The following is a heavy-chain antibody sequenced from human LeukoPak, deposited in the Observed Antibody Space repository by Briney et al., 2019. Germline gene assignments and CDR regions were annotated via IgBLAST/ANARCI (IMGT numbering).Heavy chain of an antibody. J-gene: IGHJ4*02. CDR2: INPSGGST. CDR1: GYTFTSYY. V-gene: IGHV1-46*01. CDR3: ARDPDTAMVIGSYYFDY. D-gene: IGHD5-18*01. Sequence: ASVKVSCKASGYTFTSYYMHWVRQAPGQGLEWMGIINPSGGSTSYAQKFQGRGTTTSDTSSSTVYMELSSLRSENTAVYYCARDPDTAMVIGSYYFDYWGQGTLVTVSS.